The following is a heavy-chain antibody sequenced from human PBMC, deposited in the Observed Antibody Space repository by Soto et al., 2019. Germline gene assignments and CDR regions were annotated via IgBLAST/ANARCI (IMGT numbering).Heavy chain of an antibody. V-gene: IGHV1-18*01. CDR1: GYTFTSNG. CDR3: TRFSPPRRAFDI. J-gene: IGHJ3*02. CDR2: ISAYNGNT. Sequence: ASVKVSCKDSGYTFTSNGSSWVRQAPGQGLEWMGWISAYNGNTNYAQKLQGRVTMTTDTSTSTAYMELRSLRSDDTAVYYCTRFSPPRRAFDIWGQGKMVTASS.